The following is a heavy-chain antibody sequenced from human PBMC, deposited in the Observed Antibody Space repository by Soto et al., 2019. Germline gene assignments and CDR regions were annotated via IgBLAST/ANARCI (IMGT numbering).Heavy chain of an antibody. Sequence: GESLKISCRTSGYRFTSYWIAWARQMPGKGLEWMGIIFPSDSDTRYSPSFQGQVTISADRSTSTVFLQWASLKASDTAVYFCARKDKSGYFNWCDPWGRGTLVTVSS. CDR1: GYRFTSYW. V-gene: IGHV5-51*01. J-gene: IGHJ5*02. CDR3: ARKDKSGYFNWCDP. CDR2: IFPSDSDT. D-gene: IGHD3-22*01.